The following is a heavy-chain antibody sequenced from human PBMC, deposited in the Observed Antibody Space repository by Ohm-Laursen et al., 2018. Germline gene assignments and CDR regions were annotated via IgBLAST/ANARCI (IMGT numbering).Heavy chain of an antibody. CDR3: AKDRDFGVIMYGMDV. V-gene: IGHV3-9*01. CDR2: ISGKSGSI. Sequence: RSLRLSCSASGFTFNDYAMHWVRQAPGKGLEWVSGISGKSGSIAYADSVKGRFTISRDNAKNSLYLQMNSLRAEDTALYHCAKDRDFGVIMYGMDVWGQGTTVTVSS. CDR1: GFTFNDYA. J-gene: IGHJ6*02. D-gene: IGHD3-3*01.